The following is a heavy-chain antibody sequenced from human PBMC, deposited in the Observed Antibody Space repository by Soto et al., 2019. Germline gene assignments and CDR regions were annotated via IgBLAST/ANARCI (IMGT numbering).Heavy chain of an antibody. CDR1: GYTFTSYG. J-gene: IGHJ4*02. CDR2: ISAYNGNT. Sequence: QVQLVQSGAEVKKPGASVKVSCKASGYTFTSYGISWVRQAPGQGLEWMGWISAYNGNTNYAQKLQGRVTMTTDTXTXXDYMELRSLRSDDTAVYYCARVYRITMVRGELSEYWGQGTLVTVSS. V-gene: IGHV1-18*01. CDR3: ARVYRITMVRGELSEY. D-gene: IGHD3-10*01.